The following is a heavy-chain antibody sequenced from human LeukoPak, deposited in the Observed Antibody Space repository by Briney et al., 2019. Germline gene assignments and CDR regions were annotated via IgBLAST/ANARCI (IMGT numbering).Heavy chain of an antibody. J-gene: IGHJ4*02. D-gene: IGHD6-19*01. CDR2: INPNSGGT. CDR3: ARVGTSSGIAVAGPVFDY. CDR1: GYTFTVYY. V-gene: IGHV1-2*02. Sequence: ASVKVSCKTSGYTFTVYYMHWVRQAPGQGLEWMGWINPNSGGTNYAQKFQGRVTMTRDTSISTAYMELSRLRSDDTAVYYCARVGTSSGIAVAGPVFDYWGQGTLVTVSS.